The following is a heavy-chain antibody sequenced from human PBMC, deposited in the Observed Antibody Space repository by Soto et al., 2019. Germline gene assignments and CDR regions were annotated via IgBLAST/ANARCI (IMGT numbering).Heavy chain of an antibody. Sequence: SETLSLTCTFSGGSTSSGDYYWRWIRQHPGKGLEWIGYIYYSGSTYYNPPLKSRVTISADTSKNQFSRKLSSVTAADTAVYFCARTFGDGHADFDYWGQGTLVT. CDR1: GGSTSSGDYY. CDR3: ARTFGDGHADFDY. CDR2: IYYSGST. J-gene: IGHJ4*02. V-gene: IGHV4-30-4*01. D-gene: IGHD3-16*01.